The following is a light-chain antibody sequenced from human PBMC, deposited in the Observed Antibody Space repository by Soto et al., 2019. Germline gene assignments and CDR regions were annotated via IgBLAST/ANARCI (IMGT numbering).Light chain of an antibody. CDR2: STN. V-gene: IGLV1-44*01. CDR1: SSNIGRDT. CDR3: ATWDGSLNGWV. Sequence: QSVLTQPPSASGTPGQRVTISCSGSSSNIGRDTVNWYQQLPGTAPKLLIYSTNQRPSGVPDRFSGSKSGTSASLAISGLQSEDEADYYCATWDGSLNGWVFGGGTKLTV. J-gene: IGLJ3*02.